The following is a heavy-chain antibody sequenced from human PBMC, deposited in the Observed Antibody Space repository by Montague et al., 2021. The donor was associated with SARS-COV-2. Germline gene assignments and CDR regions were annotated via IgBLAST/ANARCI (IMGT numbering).Heavy chain of an antibody. CDR3: ATEVADSSGYYYVPYYYYGMDV. D-gene: IGHD3-22*01. V-gene: IGHV4-39*01. Sequence: SETLSLTYTVSGGSINSSSYYWGWIRQPPGKGLEWIGSIYYSGSTYYXPSLKSRVTISVDTSKNQFSLKLSSVTAADTAVYYCATEVADSSGYYYVPYYYYGMDVWGQGTTVTVSS. J-gene: IGHJ6*02. CDR1: GGSINSSSYY. CDR2: IYYSGST.